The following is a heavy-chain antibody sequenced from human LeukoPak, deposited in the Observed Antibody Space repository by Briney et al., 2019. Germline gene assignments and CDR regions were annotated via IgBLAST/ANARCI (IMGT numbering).Heavy chain of an antibody. D-gene: IGHD2-15*01. CDR3: ARMGGYCIGGDCLKHDVWGSGPQVPFDY. V-gene: IGHV3-7*01. J-gene: IGHJ4*02. CDR1: GFTFSRYW. Sequence: PGGSLRLSCAASGFTFSRYWMSWVRQAPGKGLEWVANIKQDGGEKYYVDSVKGRFTISRDNAKNSLYLQMDSLRAEDTAVYYCARMGGYCIGGDCLKHDVWGSGPQVPFDYWGQGALVTVSS. CDR2: IKQDGGEK.